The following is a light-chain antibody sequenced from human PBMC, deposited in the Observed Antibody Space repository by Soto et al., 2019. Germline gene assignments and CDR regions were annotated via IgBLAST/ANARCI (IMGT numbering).Light chain of an antibody. CDR2: HAS. J-gene: IGKJ2*01. Sequence: EIVMTQSPATLSASPGDRATLSCWASQSLNNNLVWYQQKPGHPPRLLIYHASTRAAGVPARFSGSGYGTEFTLTISSLQSEDFEFYYCQQFEQWPPLFSFGQGTRVEIK. CDR1: QSLNNN. CDR3: QQFEQWPPLFS. V-gene: IGKV3-15*01.